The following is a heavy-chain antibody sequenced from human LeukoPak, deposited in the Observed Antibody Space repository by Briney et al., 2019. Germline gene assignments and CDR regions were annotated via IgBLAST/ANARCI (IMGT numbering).Heavy chain of an antibody. Sequence: SVKVSCKASGGTFSSYAISWVRQAPGQGLEWMGRIILIFGTANYAQKFQGRVTITADKSTSTAYMELSSLRSEDTAVYYCARDRNAHSHYYYYMDVWGKGTTVTVSS. CDR1: GGTFSSYA. J-gene: IGHJ6*03. CDR2: IILIFGTA. CDR3: ARDRNAHSHYYYYMDV. V-gene: IGHV1-69*06. D-gene: IGHD2-2*01.